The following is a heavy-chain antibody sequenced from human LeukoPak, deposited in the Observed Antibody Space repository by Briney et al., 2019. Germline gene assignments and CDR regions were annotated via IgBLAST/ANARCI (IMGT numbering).Heavy chain of an antibody. Sequence: GGSLRLSCAASGFTFDYYAMHWVRQAPGKGLEWVSGISWNSNSIGYADSVKGRFTISRDNAKNFLYLQMNSLRAEDTALYYCAKGGIHRGYYYYYMDVWGKGTTVTIS. CDR2: ISWNSNSI. CDR3: AKGGIHRGYYYYYMDV. D-gene: IGHD6-13*01. V-gene: IGHV3-9*01. CDR1: GFTFDYYA. J-gene: IGHJ6*03.